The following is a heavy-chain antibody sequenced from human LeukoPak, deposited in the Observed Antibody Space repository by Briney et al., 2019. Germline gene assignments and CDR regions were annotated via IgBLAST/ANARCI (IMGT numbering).Heavy chain of an antibody. V-gene: IGHV3-23*01. CDR3: ARNRGVAAAGRGYYFDY. Sequence: GVSLRLSCAASGFTFSSYAMSWVRQAPGKGLEWVSLISGSGASTYYADSVKGRFSISRDNSKNTLYLQINSPRADDTAVYYCARNRGVAAAGRGYYFDYWGQGTLVTVSS. CDR1: GFTFSSYA. D-gene: IGHD6-13*01. CDR2: ISGSGAST. J-gene: IGHJ4*02.